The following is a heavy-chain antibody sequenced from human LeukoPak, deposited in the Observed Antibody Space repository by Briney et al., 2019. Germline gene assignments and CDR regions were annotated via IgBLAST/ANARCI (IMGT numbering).Heavy chain of an antibody. V-gene: IGHV3-30*04. CDR1: GFTFSSYA. Sequence: GRSLRLSCAASGFTFSSYAMHWVRQAPGKGLEWVAVISYDGSNKYYADSVKGRFTISRDNSKNTLYLQMNSLRAEDTAVYYCANLGNDFWSGYWNDAFDIWGQGTMVTVSS. CDR2: ISYDGSNK. D-gene: IGHD3-3*01. J-gene: IGHJ3*02. CDR3: ANLGNDFWSGYWNDAFDI.